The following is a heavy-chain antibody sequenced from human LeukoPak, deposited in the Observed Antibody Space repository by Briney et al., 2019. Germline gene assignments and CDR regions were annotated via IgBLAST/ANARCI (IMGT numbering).Heavy chain of an antibody. D-gene: IGHD3-3*02. CDR2: LYSSGIT. V-gene: IGHV3-53*01. Sequence: GGSLRLSCAASGLSFSNYWMSWVRQAPGQGLEWVSLLYSSGITFYAESVQGRFTISRDNSKNTLYLQMNSLRAEDTAIYYCARDSSSFPNYFDFWGQGTLVTVSS. J-gene: IGHJ4*02. CDR1: GLSFSNYW. CDR3: ARDSSSFPNYFDF.